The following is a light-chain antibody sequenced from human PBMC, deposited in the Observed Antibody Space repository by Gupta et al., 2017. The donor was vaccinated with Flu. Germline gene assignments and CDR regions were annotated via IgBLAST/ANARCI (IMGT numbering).Light chain of an antibody. CDR2: DAS. CDR3: QQYNNWPPWT. Sequence: ERDTVSCRASQSVSSNFAWYQQKHGQAHRLLISDASTRDTGIPARLSGSGSGTEFNLTISSLQSEDFEVYYCQQYNNWPPWTFGQGTKVEIK. CDR1: QSVSSN. J-gene: IGKJ1*01. V-gene: IGKV3-15*01.